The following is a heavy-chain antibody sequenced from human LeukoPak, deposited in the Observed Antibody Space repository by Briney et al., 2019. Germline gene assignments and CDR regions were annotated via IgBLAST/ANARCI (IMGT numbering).Heavy chain of an antibody. D-gene: IGHD3-10*01. V-gene: IGHV4-4*07. J-gene: IGHJ4*02. CDR1: GGSISSYY. Sequence: SETLSLTCTVSGGSISSYYWSWIRQPAGKGLEWIGRIYTSGSTNYNPSLKSRVTMSVDTSKNQFSLKLSSVTAADTAVYYCARAPSAGSYSFYYFDXWGQXTLVTV. CDR2: IYTSGST. CDR3: ARAPSAGSYSFYYFDX.